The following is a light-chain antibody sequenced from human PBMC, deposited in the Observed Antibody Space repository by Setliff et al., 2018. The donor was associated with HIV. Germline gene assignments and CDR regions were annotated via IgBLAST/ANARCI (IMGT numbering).Light chain of an antibody. J-gene: IGLJ1*01. V-gene: IGLV2-14*01. CDR1: SSDVGDYQS. CDR3: SPNTSRSPLEV. CDR2: EVS. Sequence: QSVLAQPASVSGSPGQSITISCTGISSDVGDYQSVSWYQQHPGKAPKLMIYEVSDRPSGVSNRFSGSKSGNTASLTISRLQAEDDADYFCSPNTSRSPLEVFATGTKVTVL.